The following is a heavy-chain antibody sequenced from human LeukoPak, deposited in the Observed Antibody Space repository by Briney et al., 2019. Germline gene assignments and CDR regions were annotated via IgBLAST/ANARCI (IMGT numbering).Heavy chain of an antibody. Sequence: GGSLRLSCAASGFTFSSYSMHWVRQAPGKGLEWVSYISSSSSTIYYADSVKGRFTISRDNAKNSLYLQMNSLRAEDTAVYYCASRPLIAAAGTAFDYWGQGTLVTVSS. CDR3: ASRPLIAAAGTAFDY. CDR2: ISSSSSTI. CDR1: GFTFSSYS. V-gene: IGHV3-48*01. J-gene: IGHJ4*02. D-gene: IGHD6-13*01.